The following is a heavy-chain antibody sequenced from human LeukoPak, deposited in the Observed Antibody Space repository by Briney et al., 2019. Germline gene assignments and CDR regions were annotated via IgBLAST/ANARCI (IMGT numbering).Heavy chain of an antibody. CDR1: GGSISSYY. CDR2: IYTSGST. CDR3: AATYYYDSSGYTARAFDI. Sequence: SETLSLTCTVSGGSISSYYWSWIRQPAGKGLEWIGRIYTSGSTNYNPSLKSRVTMSVDTSKNQFSLKLSSVTAADTAVYYCAATYYYDSSGYTARAFDIWGQGTMVTVS. J-gene: IGHJ3*02. V-gene: IGHV4-4*07. D-gene: IGHD3-22*01.